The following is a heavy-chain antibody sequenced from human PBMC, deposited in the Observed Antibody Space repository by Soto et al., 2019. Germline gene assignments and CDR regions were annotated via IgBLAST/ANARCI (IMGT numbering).Heavy chain of an antibody. CDR1: GFTFENYA. D-gene: IGHD4-17*01. V-gene: IGHV3-23*01. CDR3: AKGTVRGDYGALDY. J-gene: IGHJ4*02. CDR2: VSGPGGLT. Sequence: EVQLLESGGGLVQPGGSLTLSCAASGFTFENYAMSWVRQAPGKGLDWVSGVSGPGGLTFYSDSVKGRFTISRDYSKKTLSLQMNSLRADDTGIYYCAKGTVRGDYGALDYWGQGTLVTVSS.